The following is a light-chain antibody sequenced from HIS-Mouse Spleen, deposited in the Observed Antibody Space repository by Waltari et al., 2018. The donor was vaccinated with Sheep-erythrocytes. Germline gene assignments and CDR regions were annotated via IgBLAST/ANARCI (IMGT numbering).Light chain of an antibody. CDR1: QSLLHSNGYNY. V-gene: IGKV2-28*01. CDR3: MQALQTPWT. J-gene: IGKJ1*01. Sequence: DIVMTQSPLSLPVTPGEPASISCRSSQSLLHSNGYNYLDWYLQKPGQSPHLLIYLGSNRASGVPDRFSGSGSGTDFTLRISRVEAEDVGVYYCMQALQTPWTFGQGTEVEFK. CDR2: LGS.